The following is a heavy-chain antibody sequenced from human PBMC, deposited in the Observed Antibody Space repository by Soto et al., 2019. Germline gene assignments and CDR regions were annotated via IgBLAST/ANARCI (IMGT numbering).Heavy chain of an antibody. CDR1: GGSISSYY. D-gene: IGHD6-6*01. J-gene: IGHJ5*02. CDR3: AGHIAARLLLGWFDP. V-gene: IGHV4-59*01. Sequence: SETLSLTCTVSGGSISSYYWSWIRQPPGKGLEWIGYIYYSGSTNYNPSLKSRVTISVDTSKNQFSLKLSSVTAADTAVYYCAGHIAARLLLGWFDPWGQGPLVTLSS. CDR2: IYYSGST.